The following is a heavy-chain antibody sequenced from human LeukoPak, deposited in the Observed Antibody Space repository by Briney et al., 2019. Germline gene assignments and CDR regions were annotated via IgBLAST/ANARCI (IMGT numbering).Heavy chain of an antibody. CDR1: GYTFTTSD. CDR2: MNPNSGKT. J-gene: IGHJ4*02. Sequence: ASVKVSFKASGYTFTTSDINWVRQAPGQGLEWMGWMNPNSGKTGSAQKFQGRLTMTKNTSTTTAYMEVTGLRFEDTAIYYCARGRPGPAGAGTYDFWGQGTLITVSS. V-gene: IGHV1-8*01. CDR3: ARGRPGPAGAGTYDF. D-gene: IGHD6-13*01.